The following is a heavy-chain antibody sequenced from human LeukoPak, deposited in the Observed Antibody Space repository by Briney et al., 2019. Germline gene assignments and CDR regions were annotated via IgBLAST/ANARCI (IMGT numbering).Heavy chain of an antibody. Sequence: GGSLRLSCAASGFFLRNHWMSWVRQAPGKGLEWVAIIKQDGSEKYYADSVKGRFTISRDNAKNSLYLQMNSLRAEDTAVYYCAKAYSCAWSHIGHFDHWGQGTLVTVSS. D-gene: IGHD6-19*01. J-gene: IGHJ4*02. CDR1: GFFLRNHW. CDR3: AKAYSCAWSHIGHFDH. V-gene: IGHV3-7*05. CDR2: IKQDGSEK.